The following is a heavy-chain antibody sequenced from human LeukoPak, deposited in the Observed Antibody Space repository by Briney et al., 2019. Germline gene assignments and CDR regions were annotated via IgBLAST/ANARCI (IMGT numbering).Heavy chain of an antibody. CDR1: GFIFSNSW. D-gene: IGHD2/OR15-2a*01. J-gene: IGHJ4*02. CDR3: AREGPRGNSQFDY. Sequence: GGSLRLSCAASGFIFSNSWVSWVRQAPGKGLEWVANIKPDGTDKYYMDSVKGRFTISRDNSKDTLFLQMNGLRAEDTAVYYCAREGPRGNSQFDYWGQGTLVTVSS. V-gene: IGHV3-7*01. CDR2: IKPDGTDK.